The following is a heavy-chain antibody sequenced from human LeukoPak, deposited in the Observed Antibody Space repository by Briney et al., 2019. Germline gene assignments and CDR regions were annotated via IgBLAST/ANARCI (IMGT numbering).Heavy chain of an antibody. Sequence: PSETLSLTCTVSGGSISSYYWSWIRQPPGKGLEWIGYVCSSGSTNYNPSLKSRVTISVDTSKNQFSLKLTSVTAADTAVYYCARYSYGGYYFDYWGQGTLVTVSS. CDR3: ARYSYGGYYFDY. V-gene: IGHV4-59*01. D-gene: IGHD5-18*01. J-gene: IGHJ4*02. CDR2: VCSSGST. CDR1: GGSISSYY.